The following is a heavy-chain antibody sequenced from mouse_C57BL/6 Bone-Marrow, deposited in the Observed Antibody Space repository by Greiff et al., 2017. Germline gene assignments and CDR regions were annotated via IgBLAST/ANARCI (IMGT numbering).Heavy chain of an antibody. CDR3: ALDPVYDYDEGVFAY. J-gene: IGHJ3*01. V-gene: IGHV7-3*01. CDR2: IRNKANGYTT. Sequence: EVQRVESGGGLVQPGGSLSLSCAASGFTFTDYYMSWVRQPPGKALEWLGFIRNKANGYTTEYSASVKGRFTISRDNAQSILYLQMNALRAEDSATYYCALDPVYDYDEGVFAYWGQGTLVTVSA. CDR1: GFTFTDYY. D-gene: IGHD2-4*01.